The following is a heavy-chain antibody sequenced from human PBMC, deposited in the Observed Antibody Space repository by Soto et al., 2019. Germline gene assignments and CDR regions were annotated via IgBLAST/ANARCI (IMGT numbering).Heavy chain of an antibody. CDR1: GASISSYY. V-gene: IGHV4-4*07. CDR2: VYTSGST. CDR3: ARDRPIVATSGYGMDV. Sequence: ETLSLTCTVSGASISSYYWSWIRQPAGKGLEWIGRVYTSGSTNYNPSLKSQVTMSVDTSKSQFSLNLTSVTAADTAVYYCARDRPIVATSGYGMDVWGQGTTVTVSS. J-gene: IGHJ6*02. D-gene: IGHD5-12*01.